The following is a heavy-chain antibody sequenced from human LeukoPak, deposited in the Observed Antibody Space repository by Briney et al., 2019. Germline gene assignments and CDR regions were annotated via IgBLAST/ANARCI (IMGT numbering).Heavy chain of an antibody. CDR2: IYYSGST. Sequence: SETLSLTCTVSGGSISSGDYYWSWIRQPPGKGLEWIGYIYYSGSTYYNPSLKSRVTISVDTSKNQFSLKLSSVTAADTAVYYCARAPWSYSPNNFHFDFDYWGQGTLVTVSS. V-gene: IGHV4-30-4*01. J-gene: IGHJ4*02. D-gene: IGHD1-26*01. CDR1: GGSISSGDYY. CDR3: ARAPWSYSPNNFHFDFDY.